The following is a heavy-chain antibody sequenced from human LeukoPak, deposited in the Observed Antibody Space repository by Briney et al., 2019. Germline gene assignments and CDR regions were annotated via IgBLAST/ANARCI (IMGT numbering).Heavy chain of an antibody. D-gene: IGHD1-14*01. CDR3: AVGYANRGYYYYGMDV. V-gene: IGHV3-7*03. J-gene: IGHJ6*02. Sequence: GGSLRLSCEASGFTLTNYWMSWVRQAPGKGLEWVANVKQDGSGEYYMASVKGRFTISRDGAKNSLYLQMNSLRAEDTAVYYCAVGYANRGYYYYGMDVWGQGTTVTVSS. CDR1: GFTLTNYW. CDR2: VKQDGSGE.